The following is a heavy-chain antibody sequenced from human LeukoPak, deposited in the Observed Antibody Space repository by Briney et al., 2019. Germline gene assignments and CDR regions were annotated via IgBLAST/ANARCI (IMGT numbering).Heavy chain of an antibody. CDR2: IKYDGSAT. CDR3: AMDINGDLFHV. J-gene: IGHJ4*02. CDR1: EFXFSSYW. D-gene: IGHD2-2*03. Sequence: GGSLTLSCVGSEFXFSSYWMHWVRQAPEKGLEGLSSIKYDGSATTFADSVKGRFSISTDSAKNTAYLQMNSLRVEDTAIYYCAMDINGDLFHVWGQGTLVTVSS. V-gene: IGHV3-74*01.